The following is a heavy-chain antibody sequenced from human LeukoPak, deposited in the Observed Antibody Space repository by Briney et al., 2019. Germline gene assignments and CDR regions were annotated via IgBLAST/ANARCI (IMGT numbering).Heavy chain of an antibody. CDR1: GFTFSSHG. CDR3: AKGRSSDY. CDR2: ISYDGSNK. J-gene: IGHJ4*02. Sequence: PGRSLRLSCAASGFTFSSHGMHWVRQAPGKGLEWVAVISYDGSNKYYADSVKGRFTISRDNSKNTLYLQMNSLRAEDTAVYYCAKGRSSDYWGQGTLVTVSS. V-gene: IGHV3-30*18. D-gene: IGHD6-13*01.